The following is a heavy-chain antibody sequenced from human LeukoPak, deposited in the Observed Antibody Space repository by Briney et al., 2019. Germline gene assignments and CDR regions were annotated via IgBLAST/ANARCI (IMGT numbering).Heavy chain of an antibody. CDR2: INPSGDNT. CDR1: GGTFSSYA. V-gene: IGHV1-46*01. D-gene: IGHD5-24*01. J-gene: IGHJ5*02. Sequence: ASVKVSCKASGGTFSSYAISWVRQAPGQGLEWIGIINPSGDNTWYAQKFQGRVTMTRDMATSTDYLEVSSLRSEDTAVYYCARDNSLRDTAWWFDPWGQGTLVTVSS. CDR3: ARDNSLRDTAWWFDP.